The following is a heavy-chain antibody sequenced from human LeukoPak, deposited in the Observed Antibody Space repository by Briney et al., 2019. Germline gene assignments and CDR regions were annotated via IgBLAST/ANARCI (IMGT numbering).Heavy chain of an antibody. J-gene: IGHJ3*02. CDR2: IYYSGST. Sequence: KSSETLSLTCTVSGGSISSYYWSWIRQPPGKGLEWIGYIYYSGSTNYNPSLKSRVTISVDRSKNQFSLKLSSVTAADTAVYYCARGDYDILTGFDAFDIWGQGTMVTVSS. V-gene: IGHV4-59*12. CDR1: GGSISSYY. CDR3: ARGDYDILTGFDAFDI. D-gene: IGHD3-9*01.